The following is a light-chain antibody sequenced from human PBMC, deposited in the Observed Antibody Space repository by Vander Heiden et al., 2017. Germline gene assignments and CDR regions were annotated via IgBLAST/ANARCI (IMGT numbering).Light chain of an antibody. J-gene: IGKJ2*02. V-gene: IGKV1-39*01. Sequence: DIQMTQSPSSLSASVGDRVTVTCRASQSISSYLNWYQQKPGKAPKLLIYGASSLQSGVPSRFSGSGSGTDFTLTISRLQPEDFATYYCQQRDTTPRTFGLGTKLEIK. CDR1: QSISSY. CDR3: QQRDTTPRT. CDR2: GAS.